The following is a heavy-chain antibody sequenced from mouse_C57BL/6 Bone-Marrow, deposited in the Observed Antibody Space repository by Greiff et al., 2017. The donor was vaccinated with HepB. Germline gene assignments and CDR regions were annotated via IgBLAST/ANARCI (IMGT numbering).Heavy chain of an antibody. Sequence: VQLQQSGPELVKPGASVKISCKASGYSFTDYKMNWVKQSNGKSLEWIGVINPNDGNTSYNQKFKGKATLTVDKSSSTAYMQLNSLTSEDSAVYYCARGDYGSSYGYFDVWGTGTTVTVSS. D-gene: IGHD1-1*01. J-gene: IGHJ1*03. CDR3: ARGDYGSSYGYFDV. CDR1: GYSFTDYK. CDR2: INPNDGNT. V-gene: IGHV1-39*01.